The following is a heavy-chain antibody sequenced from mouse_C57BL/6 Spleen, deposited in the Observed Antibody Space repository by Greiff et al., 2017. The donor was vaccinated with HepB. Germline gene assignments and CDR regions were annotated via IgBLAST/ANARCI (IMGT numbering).Heavy chain of an antibody. V-gene: IGHV1-26*01. D-gene: IGHD2-5*01. J-gene: IGHJ4*01. Sequence: EVQLQQSGPELVKPGASVKISCKASGYTFTDYYMNWVKQSHGKSLEWIGDINPNNGGTSYNQKFKGKATLTVDKSSSTAYMELRSLTSEDSAVYYCATYSNFSYYAMDYWGQGTSVTVSS. CDR1: GYTFTDYY. CDR2: INPNNGGT. CDR3: ATYSNFSYYAMDY.